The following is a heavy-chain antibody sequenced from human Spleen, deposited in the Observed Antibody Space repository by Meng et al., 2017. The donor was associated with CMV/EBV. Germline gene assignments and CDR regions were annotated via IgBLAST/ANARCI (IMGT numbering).Heavy chain of an antibody. D-gene: IGHD6-13*01. CDR2: IYYSGST. J-gene: IGHJ6*02. Sequence: GSLRLSCTVSGGSVSSGSYYWSWIRQPPGKGLEWIGYIYYSGSTNYNPSLKSRVTISVDTSKNQFSLKLSSVTAADTAVYYCARDYSSSWYGYYYGMDVWGQGTTVTVSS. V-gene: IGHV4-61*01. CDR3: ARDYSSSWYGYYYGMDV. CDR1: GGSVSSGSYY.